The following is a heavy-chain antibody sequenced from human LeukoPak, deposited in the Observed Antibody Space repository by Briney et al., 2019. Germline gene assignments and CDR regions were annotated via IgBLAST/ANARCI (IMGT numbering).Heavy chain of an antibody. CDR3: ARDPTELELRPDNWFDP. CDR2: IIPIFGIA. Sequence: SVKVSCKASGGTFSSYAISWVRQAPGQGLEWMGRIIPIFGIANYAQKFQGRVTITADKSTSTAYMELSSLRSEDTAVYYCARDPTELELRPDNWFDPWGQGTLATVSS. CDR1: GGTFSSYA. V-gene: IGHV1-69*04. D-gene: IGHD1-7*01. J-gene: IGHJ5*02.